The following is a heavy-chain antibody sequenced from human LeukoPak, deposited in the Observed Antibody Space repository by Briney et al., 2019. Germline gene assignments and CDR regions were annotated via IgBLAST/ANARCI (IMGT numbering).Heavy chain of an antibody. CDR2: IHHGGST. V-gene: IGHV4-4*02. D-gene: IGHD3-16*01. CDR3: ARHYGP. CDR1: ADSISSSKW. J-gene: IGHJ5*02. Sequence: PSETLSLTCAVSADSISSSKWWSWVRQAPGKGLEWIGEIHHGGSTNYNPSLKSRVTISVDTSKNQFSLKLNSVTAADTAVYYCARHYGPWGQGTLVTVSS.